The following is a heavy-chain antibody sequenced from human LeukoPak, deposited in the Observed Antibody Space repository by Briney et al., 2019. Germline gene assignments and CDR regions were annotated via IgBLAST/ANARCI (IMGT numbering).Heavy chain of an antibody. Sequence: SETLSLTCTVSGGSISSGGYYWSWIRQHPGKGLEWIGYIYYSGSTYYNPSLKSRVTISVDTSKNQFSLKLSSVTAADTAVYYCARAPMVRGVIFDYWGQGTLVTVSS. CDR3: ARAPMVRGVIFDY. J-gene: IGHJ4*02. CDR1: GGSISSGGYY. V-gene: IGHV4-31*03. CDR2: IYYSGST. D-gene: IGHD3-10*01.